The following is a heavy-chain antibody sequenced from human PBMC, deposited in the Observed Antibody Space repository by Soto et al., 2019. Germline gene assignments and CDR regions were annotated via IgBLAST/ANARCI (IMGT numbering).Heavy chain of an antibody. V-gene: IGHV1-18*04. D-gene: IGHD5-12*01. Sequence: ASVKVSCKASGYTFTSYGISWVRQAPGQGLEWMGWISAYNGNTNYAQKLQGRVTMTTDTSTSTAYMELRSLRSDDTAVYCCAREMATIPSHWFDTWGQGTLVTVSS. J-gene: IGHJ5*01. CDR3: AREMATIPSHWFDT. CDR2: ISAYNGNT. CDR1: GYTFTSYG.